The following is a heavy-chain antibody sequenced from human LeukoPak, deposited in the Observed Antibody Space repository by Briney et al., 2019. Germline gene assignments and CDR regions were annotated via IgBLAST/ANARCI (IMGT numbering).Heavy chain of an antibody. CDR3: AGEIASTAAAAPLGY. V-gene: IGHV3-33*01. CDR2: IWDDGSNK. CDR1: GLTFTIYC. J-gene: IGHJ4*02. D-gene: IGHD6-13*01. Sequence: GGSLRLSWPAAGLTFTIYCMRWARQAPGNWLESLAFIWDDGSNKYYADSVKGRLTISRENYQSTLYLQMNSLRAEDTAVYYCAGEIASTAAAAPLGYWGQGNLVTVSS.